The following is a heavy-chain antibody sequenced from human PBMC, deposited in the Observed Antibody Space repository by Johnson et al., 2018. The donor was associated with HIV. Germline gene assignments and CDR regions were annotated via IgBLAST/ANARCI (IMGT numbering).Heavy chain of an antibody. CDR2: INWNGGTK. V-gene: IGHV3-20*04. D-gene: IGHD3-22*01. CDR1: GFTFNDHG. J-gene: IGHJ3*02. Sequence: VQLVESGGGVVQPGRSLRLSCAASGFTFNDHGMSWVRQAPGKGLEWVSGINWNGGTKDYADSVKGRFTISRDNAKNSLYLQMNSLRAEATALYYCASALYFYDSTSPLESEAFDIWCQGTMVTVSS. CDR3: ASALYFYDSTSPLESEAFDI.